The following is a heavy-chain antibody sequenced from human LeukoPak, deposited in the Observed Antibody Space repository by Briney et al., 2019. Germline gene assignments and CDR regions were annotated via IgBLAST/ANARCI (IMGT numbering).Heavy chain of an antibody. Sequence: SETLSLTCAVYGGPFSGYYWSWIRQPPGKGLEWIGEINHSGSTNYNPSLKSRVTISVDTSKNQFSLKLSSVTAADTAVYYCARGVTLVVAVYYYYMDVWGKGTTVTVSS. J-gene: IGHJ6*03. CDR2: INHSGST. D-gene: IGHD2-15*01. CDR3: ARGVTLVVAVYYYYMDV. CDR1: GGPFSGYY. V-gene: IGHV4-34*01.